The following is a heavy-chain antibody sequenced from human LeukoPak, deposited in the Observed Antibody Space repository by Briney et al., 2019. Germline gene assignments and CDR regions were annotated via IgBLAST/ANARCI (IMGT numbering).Heavy chain of an antibody. V-gene: IGHV4-30-4*01. Sequence: PSETLSLTCTVSGSSISSGDYYWRWIRQPPGKGLEWIGYIYYSGSTYYNPSLKSRVTISVDTSKNQFSLKLSSVTAADTAVYYCARDHDLPLGGMDVWGQGTTVTVSS. CDR2: IYYSGST. D-gene: IGHD1-1*01. CDR1: GSSISSGDYY. J-gene: IGHJ6*02. CDR3: ARDHDLPLGGMDV.